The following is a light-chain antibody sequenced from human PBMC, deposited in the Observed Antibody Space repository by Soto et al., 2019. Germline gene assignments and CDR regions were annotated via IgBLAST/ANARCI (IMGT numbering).Light chain of an antibody. CDR2: GAS. J-gene: IGKJ1*01. CDR1: QTIRSNY. CDR3: EQYGSSPWT. V-gene: IGKV3-20*01. Sequence: ETVLTQSPGTLSLSPGERATLSCRASQTIRSNYLAWYRQTPGQAPRLLIYGASNRATGIADRFSGSGSGTDSTLIISRLEPEDFARYYCEQYGSSPWTFGQAIKVEIK.